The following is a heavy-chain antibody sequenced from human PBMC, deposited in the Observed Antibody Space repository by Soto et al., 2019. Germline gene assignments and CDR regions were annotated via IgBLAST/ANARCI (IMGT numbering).Heavy chain of an antibody. CDR3: AADRDGSMSVAP. CDR1: GFTFSSST. CDR2: IVIGSGST. V-gene: IGHV1-58*02. J-gene: IGHJ5*02. D-gene: IGHD6-25*01. Sequence: QIQLVQSGPEVRKPGTAVTVSCKASGFTFSSSTIQWVRQARGQGLEWMGWIVIGSGSTTYAQKFRERITITRDMSTGTAFMDLSSLTSDDTAVYYCAADRDGSMSVAPWGQGTRVTVSS.